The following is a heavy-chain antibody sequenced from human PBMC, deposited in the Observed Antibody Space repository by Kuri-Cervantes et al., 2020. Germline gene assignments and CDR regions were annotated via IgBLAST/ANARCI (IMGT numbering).Heavy chain of an antibody. CDR2: VHSNNGGT. CDR3: ARGESGDYYSTMGGYYYGMDV. J-gene: IGHJ6*02. CDR1: GYTFTDYF. D-gene: IGHD2/OR15-2a*01. V-gene: IGHV1-2*02. Sequence: ASVKVSCKASGYTFTDYFIHWVREAPGQGLEWMGWVHSNNGGTNYAQKFQGRVTMTRDTSISTAYMELSRLRSDDTAVYYCARGESGDYYSTMGGYYYGMDVWGQGTTVTVSS.